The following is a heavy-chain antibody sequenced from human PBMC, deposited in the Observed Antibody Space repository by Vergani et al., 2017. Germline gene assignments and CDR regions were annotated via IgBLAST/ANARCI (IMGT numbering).Heavy chain of an antibody. CDR3: ARQARYYDSSGSVVY. CDR1: GFTFSSYG. CDR2: IWYDGSNK. Sequence: QVQLVESGGGVVQPGRSLRLSCAASGFTFSSYGMHWVRQAPGKGLEWVAVIWYDGSNKYYADSVKGRFTISRDNSKNTLYLQMNSLRAEDTAVYYCARQARYYDSSGSVVYWGQGTLVTVSS. J-gene: IGHJ4*02. D-gene: IGHD3-22*01. V-gene: IGHV3-33*08.